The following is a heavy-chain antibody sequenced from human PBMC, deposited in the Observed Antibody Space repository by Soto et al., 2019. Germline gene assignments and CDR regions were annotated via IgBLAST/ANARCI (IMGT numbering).Heavy chain of an antibody. CDR3: ARSSEYSGYDW. CDR2: IWYDGSNK. CDR1: GFTFSSYG. D-gene: IGHD5-12*01. V-gene: IGHV3-33*01. Sequence: GSLRLSCAASGFTFSSYGMHWVRQAPGKGLEWVAVIWYDGSNKYYADSVMGRFTISRDNSKNTLYLQMSSLRSEDTAVYYCARSSEYSGYDWWGQGTLVTVSS. J-gene: IGHJ4*02.